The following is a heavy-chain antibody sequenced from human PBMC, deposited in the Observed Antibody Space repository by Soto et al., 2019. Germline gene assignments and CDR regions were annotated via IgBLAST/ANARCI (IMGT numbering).Heavy chain of an antibody. CDR3: AGDSYYYDSSGSYGMDV. Sequence: SETLSLTCAVSCGSIISSNWWSWVRQPPGKGLEWIGEIYHSGSTNYNPSLKSRVTISVDKSKNQFSLKLSPVTAADTAVYYCAGDSYYYDSSGSYGMDVWGQGTTVTVSS. J-gene: IGHJ6*02. CDR2: IYHSGST. D-gene: IGHD3-22*01. V-gene: IGHV4-4*02. CDR1: CGSIISSNW.